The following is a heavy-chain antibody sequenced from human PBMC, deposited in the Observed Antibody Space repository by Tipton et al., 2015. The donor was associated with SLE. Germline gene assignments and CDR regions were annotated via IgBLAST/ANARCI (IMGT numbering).Heavy chain of an antibody. CDR1: GGSISSSY. V-gene: IGHV4-59*01. CDR2: IYYSGST. Sequence: TLSLTCTVSGGSISSSYWSWIRQPPGKGLEWIGYIYYSGSTHYNPSLKSRVTISVDTSKNQFSLKLSSVTAADTAVYYCAREGESMGNYYYYYYMDVWGKGTTVTVSS. CDR3: AREGESMGNYYYYYYMDV. D-gene: IGHD3-16*01. J-gene: IGHJ6*03.